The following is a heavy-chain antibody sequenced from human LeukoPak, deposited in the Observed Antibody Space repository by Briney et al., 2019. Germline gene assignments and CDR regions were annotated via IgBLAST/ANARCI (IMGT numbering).Heavy chain of an antibody. CDR3: ARQLGYGMDV. CDR1: GGSISGYY. J-gene: IGHJ6*02. Sequence: PSGTLSLTRTVSGGSISGYYWSWFRQPPGKEVEWIGYIHYSGTTNYNPSLRSRVTISVDTSKNHFSLKLSSVTAADTAVYYCARQLGYGMDVWGQGTTVTVSS. CDR2: IHYSGTT. V-gene: IGHV4-59*08.